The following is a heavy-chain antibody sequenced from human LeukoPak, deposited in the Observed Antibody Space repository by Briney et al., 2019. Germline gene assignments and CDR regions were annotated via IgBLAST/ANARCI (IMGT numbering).Heavy chain of an antibody. CDR1: GYTFTGYY. CDR3: ARDRLEITFGGVIVASEKDLCFDY. J-gene: IGHJ4*02. V-gene: IGHV1-2*06. D-gene: IGHD3-16*02. CDR2: INPNSGGT. Sequence: ASMKVSCKASGYTFTGYYMHWVRQAPGQGLEWMGRINPNSGGTNYAQKFQGRVTMTRDTSISTAYMELSRLRSDDTAVYYCARDRLEITFGGVIVASEKDLCFDYWGQGTLVTVSS.